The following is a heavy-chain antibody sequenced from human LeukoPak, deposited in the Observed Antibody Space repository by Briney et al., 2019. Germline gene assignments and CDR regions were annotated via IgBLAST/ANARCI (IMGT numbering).Heavy chain of an antibody. D-gene: IGHD3-10*01. CDR1: GFTFSSYG. CDR3: EKDQGDRGVMNY. V-gene: IGHV3-30*18. J-gene: IGHJ4*02. CDR2: ISYDGSNK. Sequence: GGSLRLSCAASGFTFSSYGMHWVRQAPGKGLEWVAVISYDGSNKYYADSVKGRFTISKDNSKNTLYLQMNSLRAEDTAVYYCEKDQGDRGVMNYWGQGTLVTVSS.